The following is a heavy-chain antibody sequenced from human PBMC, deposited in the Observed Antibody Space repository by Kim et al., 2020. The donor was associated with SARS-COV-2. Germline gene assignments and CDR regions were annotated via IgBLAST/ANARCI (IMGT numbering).Heavy chain of an antibody. Sequence: GGSLRLSCAASGFTVSSNYMSWIREAQGKGLGWVSVVYSGGSTYYPDSVKGRFTLSRYHAKNTLYLQMNSLRADDTAVYYCARDLGDYGIDFWGHGAKGTVSS. V-gene: IGHV3-53*01. CDR2: VYSGGST. D-gene: IGHD3-16*01. CDR3: ARDLGDYGIDF. J-gene: IGHJ6*02. CDR1: GFTVSSNY.